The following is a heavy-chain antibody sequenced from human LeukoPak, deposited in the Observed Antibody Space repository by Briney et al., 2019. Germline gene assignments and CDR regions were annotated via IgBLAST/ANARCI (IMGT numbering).Heavy chain of an antibody. CDR1: GGSISSSSYY. CDR2: IYYSGST. Sequence: SETLSLTCTVSGGSISSSSYYWGWIRQPPGKGLEWIGSIYYSGSTYYNPSLKSRVTISVDTSKNQFSLKLKSVTAADTAVYYCARGVTAAGLDYWGQGTLVTVSS. J-gene: IGHJ4*02. CDR3: ARGVTAAGLDY. V-gene: IGHV4-39*07. D-gene: IGHD6-13*01.